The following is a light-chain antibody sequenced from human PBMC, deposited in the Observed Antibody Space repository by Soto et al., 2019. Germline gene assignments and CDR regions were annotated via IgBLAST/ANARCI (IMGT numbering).Light chain of an antibody. Sequence: DIQMTQSPSTLSASVGDRVIIVCRASQSIGSWLAWYQQKPGKAPKLLIYKASTLESGVPSRFSGSGSGTEFTLTIRSLQPDDFATYYCQQYNSYSWTFGQGTKVDIK. CDR3: QQYNSYSWT. CDR2: KAS. CDR1: QSIGSW. J-gene: IGKJ1*01. V-gene: IGKV1-5*03.